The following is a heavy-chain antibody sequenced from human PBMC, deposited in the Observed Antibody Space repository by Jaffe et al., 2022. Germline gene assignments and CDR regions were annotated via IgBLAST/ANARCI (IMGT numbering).Heavy chain of an antibody. D-gene: IGHD6-19*01. V-gene: IGHV3-48*01. Sequence: EEQLVESGGGLVQPGGSLRLSCAASGFTFSIYNMNWVRQAPGKGLEWVSYISSSSSTIYYADSVKGRFTISRDNAKNSVYLQMNSLRAEDTAVYYCARDPAVAATLLTFDIWGQGTMVTVSS. J-gene: IGHJ3*02. CDR1: GFTFSIYN. CDR2: ISSSSSTI. CDR3: ARDPAVAATLLTFDI.